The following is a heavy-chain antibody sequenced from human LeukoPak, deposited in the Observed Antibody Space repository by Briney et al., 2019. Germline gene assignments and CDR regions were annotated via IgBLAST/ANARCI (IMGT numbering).Heavy chain of an antibody. D-gene: IGHD2-15*01. CDR2: IYTSGST. CDR1: GGSISSYY. CDR3: ARDGGYCSGGSCYSPTFDI. Sequence: SETLSLTCTVSGGSISSYYWSWIRQPAGNGLEWIGRIYTSGSTNYNPSLKSRVTMSVDTSKNQFSLKLSSVTAADTAVYYCARDGGYCSGGSCYSPTFDIWGQGTMVTVSS. V-gene: IGHV4-4*07. J-gene: IGHJ3*02.